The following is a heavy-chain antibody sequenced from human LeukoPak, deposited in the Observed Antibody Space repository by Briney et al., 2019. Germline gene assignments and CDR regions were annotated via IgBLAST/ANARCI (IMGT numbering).Heavy chain of an antibody. CDR3: ASLVPGAVATYGGVS. CDR2: IYYSGNT. J-gene: IGHJ5*02. D-gene: IGHD6-19*01. Sequence: PSETLSLTCTVSGVSSSSSDYYWGWIRQPPGQGLEWIGSIYYSGNTFYNPSLKSRVTISVDTSKNQFSLKVSSVTVGDTAVYYCASLVPGAVATYGGVSWGQGTLVTVSS. V-gene: IGHV4-39*01. CDR1: GVSSSSSDYY.